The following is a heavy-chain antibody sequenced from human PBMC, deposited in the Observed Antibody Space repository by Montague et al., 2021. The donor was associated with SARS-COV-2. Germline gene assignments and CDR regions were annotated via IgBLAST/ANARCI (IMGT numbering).Heavy chain of an antibody. CDR3: ARGGVHAFDI. Sequence: CAISGDSVSNVRAAWNWIRQTPSRGLEWLGRTSYRSKWINAYAVSLESRLSITPDTSTNQFSLHLSFVTPDDTAVYYCARGGVHAFDIWGQGTPVIVSS. CDR2: TSYRSKWIN. CDR1: GDSVSNVRAA. V-gene: IGHV6-1*01. J-gene: IGHJ3*02.